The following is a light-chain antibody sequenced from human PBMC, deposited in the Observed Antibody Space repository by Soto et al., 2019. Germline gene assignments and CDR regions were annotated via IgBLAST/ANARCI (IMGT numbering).Light chain of an antibody. V-gene: IGKV3-20*01. CDR3: QQYGGSSRT. J-gene: IGKJ1*01. CDR1: RTVDRIY. CDR2: AVS. Sequence: EIVLTQSPGTLSLSPGQRATISCRARRTVDRIYLAWYQQKPGQAPRLLIYAVSTRATGIPDRFTGSGSGTDFTLTISRLEPEDLAVYYCQQYGGSSRTFGQGTKVEIK.